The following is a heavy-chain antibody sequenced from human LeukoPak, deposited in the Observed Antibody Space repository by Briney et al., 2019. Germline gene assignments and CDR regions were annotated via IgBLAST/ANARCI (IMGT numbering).Heavy chain of an antibody. CDR2: ICSYCNQ. J-gene: IGHJ6*02. V-gene: IGHV3-23*05. CDR1: GFTFSDCA. CDR3: AKDLHYYVAMDF. D-gene: IGHD3-10*02. Sequence: PGGSLSLSCAASGFTFSDCAMTWVRQATGKGREGVSSICSYCNQHYSESVRGRFAISTDNSKNTLFLQMSSLRAEDTALYYCAKDLHYYVAMDFWGQGTTVTVSS.